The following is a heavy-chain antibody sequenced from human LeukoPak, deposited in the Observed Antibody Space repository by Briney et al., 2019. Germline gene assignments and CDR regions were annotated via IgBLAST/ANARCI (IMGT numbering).Heavy chain of an antibody. CDR3: ATDGSGSYYNVYYFDY. D-gene: IGHD3-10*01. J-gene: IGHJ4*02. Sequence: GASVKVLCKVSGYTLTELSMHWVRQAPGKGLEWMGGLDREDGETNYAQKFQGRVTMTEDTSTDTAYMELSRLRSEDTAVYCCATDGSGSYYNVYYFDYWGQGTLVTVSS. CDR2: LDREDGET. CDR1: GYTLTELS. V-gene: IGHV1-24*01.